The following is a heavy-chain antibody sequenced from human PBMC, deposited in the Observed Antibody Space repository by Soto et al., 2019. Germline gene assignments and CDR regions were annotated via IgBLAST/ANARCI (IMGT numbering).Heavy chain of an antibody. CDR2: INHSGSA. CDR3: ARGYVDTAMVDPDWFDP. V-gene: IGHV4-34*01. CDR1: GGSFSGYY. Sequence: QVQLQQWGAGLLKPSETLSLTCAVYGGSFSGYYWCWIRPPPGTGLEWFGEINHSGSATSNPSVKSRVTISVDTSTNQFALRLGYVTAADTDVYYCARGYVDTAMVDPDWFDPWCQGTLGTVSS. D-gene: IGHD5-18*01. J-gene: IGHJ5*02.